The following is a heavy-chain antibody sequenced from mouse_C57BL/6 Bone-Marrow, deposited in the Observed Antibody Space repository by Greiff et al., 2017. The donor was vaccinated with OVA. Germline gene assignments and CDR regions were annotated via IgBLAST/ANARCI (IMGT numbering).Heavy chain of an antibody. Sequence: QVQLKESGAELVKPGASVKLSCKASGYTFTSYWMHWVKQRPGRGLEWIGRIDPNSGGTKYNEKFKSKATLTVDKPSSTAYMQLSSLTSEDSAVYYCASLNWSYYYAMDYWGQGTSVTVSS. CDR1: GYTFTSYW. V-gene: IGHV1-72*01. D-gene: IGHD4-1*01. CDR3: ASLNWSYYYAMDY. J-gene: IGHJ4*01. CDR2: IDPNSGGT.